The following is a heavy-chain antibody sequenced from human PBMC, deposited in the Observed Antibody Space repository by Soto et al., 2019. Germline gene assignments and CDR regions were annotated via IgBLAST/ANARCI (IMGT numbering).Heavy chain of an antibody. CDR1: GGSISSGGYY. J-gene: IGHJ5*02. CDR3: ARGGSYYDSSGYSRDYNWFDP. Sequence: ASETLSLTCTVSGGSISSGGYYWSWIRQHPGKGLEWIGYIYYSGSTYYNPSLKSRVTISVDTSKNQFSLKLSSVTAADTAVYYCARGGSYYDSSGYSRDYNWFDPWGQGTLVTVSS. D-gene: IGHD3-22*01. CDR2: IYYSGST. V-gene: IGHV4-31*03.